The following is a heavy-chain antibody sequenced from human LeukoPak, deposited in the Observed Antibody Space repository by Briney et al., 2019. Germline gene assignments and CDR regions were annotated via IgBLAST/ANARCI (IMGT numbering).Heavy chain of an antibody. Sequence: KPSETLPLTCTVSGGSISSYYWSWIRQPPGKGLEWIGYIYYSGSTNYNPSLKSRVTISVDTSKNQFSLKLSSVTAADTAVYYRARQPRNWFDPWGQGTLVTVSS. CDR2: IYYSGST. CDR3: ARQPRNWFDP. J-gene: IGHJ5*02. CDR1: GGSISSYY. V-gene: IGHV4-59*01.